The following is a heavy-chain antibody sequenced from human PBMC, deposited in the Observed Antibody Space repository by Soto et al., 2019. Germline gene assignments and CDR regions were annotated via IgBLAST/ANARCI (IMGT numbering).Heavy chain of an antibody. CDR2: ISSSSSYI. CDR1: GGTVSSYR. D-gene: IGHD3-10*01. V-gene: IGHV3-21*01. J-gene: IGHJ6*02. CDR3: ASGNYYGSSYYYGMDV. Sequence: GVSLRVSSTASGGTVSSYRMNWVRQAPGKGLEWVSSISSSSSYIYYADSVKGRFTISRDNAKNSLYLQMNSLRAEDTAVYYCASGNYYGSSYYYGMDVWGQGTTVTVSS.